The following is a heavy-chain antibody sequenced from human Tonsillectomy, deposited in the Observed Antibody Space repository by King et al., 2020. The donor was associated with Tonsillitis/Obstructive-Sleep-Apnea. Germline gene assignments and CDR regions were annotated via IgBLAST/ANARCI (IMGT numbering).Heavy chain of an antibody. J-gene: IGHJ6*03. CDR1: GFTFNTYW. V-gene: IGHV3-7*01. CDR3: ARDMDEFWSDSQSYYYQQYMDV. CDR2: IKHDGSEK. D-gene: IGHD3-3*01. Sequence: VQLVESGGGLVQPGGSLRLSCAASGFTFNTYWMSWVRQAPGKGLEWVANIKHDGSEKYYVDSVKGRFTISRDNAKNSLYLQMNNLRAEETAVYYCARDMDEFWSDSQSYYYQQYMDVWGKGTTVTVSS.